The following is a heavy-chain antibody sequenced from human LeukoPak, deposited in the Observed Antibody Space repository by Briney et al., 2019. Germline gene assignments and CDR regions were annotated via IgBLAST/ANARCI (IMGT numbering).Heavy chain of an antibody. CDR3: ARHAYSGYDPFDY. CDR2: INCSGGTA. J-gene: IGHJ4*02. CDR1: GYTFSSYY. Sequence: ASVKVSCKTSGYTFSSYYIHWVRQATRQGLEWVGVINCSGGTATYAQKFQGRVTMTRDTSTRTVYMELSSLRSEDTAVYHCARHAYSGYDPFDYWGQGTLVTVSS. V-gene: IGHV1-46*01. D-gene: IGHD5-12*01.